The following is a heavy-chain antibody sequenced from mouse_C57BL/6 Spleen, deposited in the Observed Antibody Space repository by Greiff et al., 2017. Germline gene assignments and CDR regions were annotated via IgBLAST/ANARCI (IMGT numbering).Heavy chain of an antibody. V-gene: IGHV1-80*01. CDR2: IYPGDGDT. D-gene: IGHD1-1*01. J-gene: IGHJ4*01. CDR3: ASPLTTVVAPYAMDY. Sequence: QVHVKQSGAELVKPGASVKISCKASGYAFSSYWMNWVKQRPGKGLEWIGQIYPGDGDTNYNGKFKGKATLTADKSSSTAYMQLSSLTSEDSAVYFCASPLTTVVAPYAMDYWGQGTSVTVSS. CDR1: GYAFSSYW.